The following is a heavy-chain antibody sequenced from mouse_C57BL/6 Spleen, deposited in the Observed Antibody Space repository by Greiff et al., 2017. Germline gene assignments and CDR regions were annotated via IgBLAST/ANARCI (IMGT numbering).Heavy chain of an antibody. CDR1: GFNITDYY. V-gene: IGHV14-1*01. J-gene: IGHJ2*01. CDR2: IDPEDGDT. CDR3: TTWGTGTFDY. Sequence: EVQLQQSGAELVRPGASVKLSCTASGFNITDYYMHWVKQRPEQGLEWIGRIDPEDGDTEYAPKFQGKATMTADTSSNTAYLQLSSLTSEDTSVYSGTTWGTGTFDYWGQGTTLTVSS. D-gene: IGHD4-1*01.